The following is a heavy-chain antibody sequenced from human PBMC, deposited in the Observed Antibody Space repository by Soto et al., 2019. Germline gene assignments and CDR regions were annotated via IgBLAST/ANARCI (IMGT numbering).Heavy chain of an antibody. CDR3: AKKVTIYAVDPADY. D-gene: IGHD3-3*01. V-gene: IGHV3-23*01. CDR1: GFTFSNYG. Sequence: PGGSLRLSCAASGFTFSNYGMSWVRQAPGKGLEWVSVMSGSGDDAYYADSVKGRFTISRDNSKNMLYLQMNSLRAEDTAVYFCAKKVTIYAVDPADYWGQGTQVTSPQ. CDR2: MSGSGDDA. J-gene: IGHJ4*02.